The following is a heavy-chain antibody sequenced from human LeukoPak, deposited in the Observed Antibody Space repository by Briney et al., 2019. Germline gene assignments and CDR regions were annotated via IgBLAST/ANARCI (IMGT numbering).Heavy chain of an antibody. CDR3: AREYSSSWYGAAYFDY. D-gene: IGHD6-13*01. V-gene: IGHV1-69*01. CDR1: GGTFSSYA. Sequence: SVNVSCTASGGTFSSYAISWVRQAPAQGLEWMGGIIPIFGTANYAQKFQGRVTITADESTSTAYMELSSLRSEDTAVYYCAREYSSSWYGAAYFDYWGQGTLVTVSS. J-gene: IGHJ4*02. CDR2: IIPIFGTA.